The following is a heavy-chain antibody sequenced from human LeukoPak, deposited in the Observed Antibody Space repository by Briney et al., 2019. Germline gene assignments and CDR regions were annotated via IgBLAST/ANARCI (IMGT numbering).Heavy chain of an antibody. CDR3: AKDLRASGYYFDY. D-gene: IGHD5/OR15-5a*01. CDR2: ISYDGSNK. V-gene: IGHV3-30*18. Sequence: GGSLRLSCAASGFTFSSYAMSWVRQAPGKGLEWVAVISYDGSNKYYADSVKGRFTISRDNSKNTLYLQMNSLRAEDTAVYYCAKDLRASGYYFDYWGQGTLVTVSS. CDR1: GFTFSSYA. J-gene: IGHJ4*02.